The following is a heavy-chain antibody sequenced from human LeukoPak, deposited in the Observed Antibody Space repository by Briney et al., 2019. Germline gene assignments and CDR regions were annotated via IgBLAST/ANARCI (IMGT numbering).Heavy chain of an antibody. CDR1: GFTSSSYG. CDR3: AKLPSGTDAFDI. J-gene: IGHJ3*02. V-gene: IGHV3-30*18. D-gene: IGHD2-2*01. Sequence: PGGSLRLSCAASGFTSSSYGMHWVRQAPGKGLEWVAVISYDGSNKYYADSVKGRFTISRDNSKNTLYLQMNSLRAEDTAVYYCAKLPSGTDAFDIWGQGTMVTVSS. CDR2: ISYDGSNK.